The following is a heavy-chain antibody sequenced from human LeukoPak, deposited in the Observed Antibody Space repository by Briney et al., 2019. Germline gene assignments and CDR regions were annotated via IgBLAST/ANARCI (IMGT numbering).Heavy chain of an antibody. D-gene: IGHD3-22*01. CDR3: AKMTTGYYYPAFDV. Sequence: GRSLRLSCAASGFTLSSYSMSCVRQAPGKGLEWVAAISGSGATTDYADSVKGGFTISRDNSKNTLFLQMNSLRAEDTAVYYCAKMTTGYYYPAFDVWGRGRMVTVSS. V-gene: IGHV3-23*01. CDR2: ISGSGATT. J-gene: IGHJ3*01. CDR1: GFTLSSYS.